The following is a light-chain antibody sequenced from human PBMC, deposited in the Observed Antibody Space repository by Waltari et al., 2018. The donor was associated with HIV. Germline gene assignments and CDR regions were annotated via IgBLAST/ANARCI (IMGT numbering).Light chain of an antibody. CDR3: MQALEAPLT. Sequence: DIVMTQSPLSLRVTPGEPASISCRSSQSLLSRNGNNYLDWYLQQPGQSQQLLIYVCSNRACGVPDRFSGSGSRTDFTLKISRVEAEDVGVYYCMQALEAPLTFGGGTKVQIK. CDR1: QSLLSRNGNNY. V-gene: IGKV2-28*01. J-gene: IGKJ4*01. CDR2: VCS.